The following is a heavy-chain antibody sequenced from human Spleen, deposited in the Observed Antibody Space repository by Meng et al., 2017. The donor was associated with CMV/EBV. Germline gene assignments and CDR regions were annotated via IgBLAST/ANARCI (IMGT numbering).Heavy chain of an antibody. D-gene: IGHD3-10*01. CDR1: GFTFSSYS. V-gene: IGHV3-21*01. Sequence: GGSLRLSCVASGFTFSSYSMNWVRQAPGKGLEWVSCISSMSTYIYYANSLKGRLTISRDNAKNSLYLQINNQRAEDTAVYYCARDPVYYNSRYRDYWGQGTLVTVSS. CDR3: ARDPVYYNSRYRDY. J-gene: IGHJ4*02. CDR2: ISSMSTYI.